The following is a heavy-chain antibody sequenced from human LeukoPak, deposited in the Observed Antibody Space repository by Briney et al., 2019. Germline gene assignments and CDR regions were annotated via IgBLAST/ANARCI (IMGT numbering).Heavy chain of an antibody. CDR1: GFTFSTYA. V-gene: IGHV3-23*01. D-gene: IGHD1-14*01. J-gene: IGHJ4*02. CDR3: AKTGQFDS. CDR2: IYVGTSTT. Sequence: GGSLRLSCAASGFTFSTYAMSWVRQAPGKGLEWVSTIYVGTSTTFYADSVKGRFAIFRDNSKNTVYLQMNSLRADDTAVYFCAKTGQFDSWGQGTLVTVSS.